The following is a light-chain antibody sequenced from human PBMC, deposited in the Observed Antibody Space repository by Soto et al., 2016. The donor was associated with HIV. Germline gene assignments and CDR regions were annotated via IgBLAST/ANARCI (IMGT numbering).Light chain of an antibody. V-gene: IGKV1-8*01. Sequence: AIRVTQSPSSLSASTGDRVTITCRASQDISTYLAWYQQKPGKAPKLLIYAASALQSGVPSRFIGSGSGTDFTLIISSLQPEDFATYYCQQSYNTPRTFGQGTMVEI. J-gene: IGKJ1*01. CDR3: QQSYNTPRT. CDR2: AAS. CDR1: QDISTY.